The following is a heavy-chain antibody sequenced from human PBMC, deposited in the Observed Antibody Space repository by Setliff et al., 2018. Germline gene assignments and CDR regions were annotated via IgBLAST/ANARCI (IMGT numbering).Heavy chain of an antibody. D-gene: IGHD2-15*01. CDR3: ARGAPGRYCSGGSCSYFDY. CDR2: INPNSGDK. V-gene: IGHV1-8*02. CDR1: GYTFGAHY. Sequence: EASVKVSCKASGYTFGAHYIHWVRQATGQGFEWMGWINPNSGDKGYSQKFQDRVTMTRNTSISKAYMELSSLRSEDTVVYYCARGAPGRYCSGGSCSYFDYWGQGILVTVSS. J-gene: IGHJ4*02.